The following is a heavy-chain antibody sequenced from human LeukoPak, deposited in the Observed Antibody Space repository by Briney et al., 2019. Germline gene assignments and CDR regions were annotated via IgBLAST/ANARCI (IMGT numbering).Heavy chain of an antibody. J-gene: IGHJ6*03. CDR2: INHSGST. CDR1: GGSFSGYY. Sequence: SETLSLTCAVYGGSFSGYYWSWIRQPRGKGLEWIGEINHSGSTNYNPSLKSRVTISVDTSKNQFSLKLSFVTAADTAVYYCARVPYYYCYYMDVWGKGTTVTVSS. V-gene: IGHV4-34*01. CDR3: ARVPYYYCYYMDV.